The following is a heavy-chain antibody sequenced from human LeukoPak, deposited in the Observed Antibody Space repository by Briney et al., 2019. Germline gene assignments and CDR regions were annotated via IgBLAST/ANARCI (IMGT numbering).Heavy chain of an antibody. D-gene: IGHD4-23*01. CDR1: GFTFGSYS. CDR3: ARGGDYYGGNTTDAFDI. Sequence: PGGSLRLSCAASGFTFGSYSMNWVRQAPGKGLQWVSYVSSSSSYMYYADSVKGRFTISRDNAKNALYLQMNSLRAEDTAVYYCARGGDYYGGNTTDAFDIWGQGTMVTVSS. J-gene: IGHJ3*02. CDR2: VSSSSSYM. V-gene: IGHV3-21*01.